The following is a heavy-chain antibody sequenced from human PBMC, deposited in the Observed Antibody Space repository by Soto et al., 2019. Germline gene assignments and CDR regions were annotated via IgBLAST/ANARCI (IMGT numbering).Heavy chain of an antibody. V-gene: IGHV1-69*01. J-gene: IGHJ6*02. CDR1: GGTFSSYA. D-gene: IGHD3-22*01. CDR3: ASHYYDSSGYYYGGDYYYYYGMDV. Sequence: QVQLVQSGAEVKKPGSSVKVSCKASGGTFSSYAISWVRQAPGQGLEWVGGIIPIFGTANYAQKFQGRVTITADESTSTAYMELSSLRSEDTAVYYCASHYYDSSGYYYGGDYYYYYGMDVWGQGTTVTVSS. CDR2: IIPIFGTA.